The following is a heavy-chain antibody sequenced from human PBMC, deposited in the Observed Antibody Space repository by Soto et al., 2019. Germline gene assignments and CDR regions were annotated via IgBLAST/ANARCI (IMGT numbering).Heavy chain of an antibody. D-gene: IGHD2-15*01. CDR3: ARVMGYCSGGSCYNHAFDI. J-gene: IGHJ3*02. Sequence: GGSLRLSCAASGFTFSSYWMSWVRQAPGKGLEWVANIKQDGSEKYYVDSVKGRFTISRDNAKNSLYLQMNSLRAEDMAVYYCARVMGYCSGGSCYNHAFDIWGQGTMVTVSS. V-gene: IGHV3-7*01. CDR2: IKQDGSEK. CDR1: GFTFSSYW.